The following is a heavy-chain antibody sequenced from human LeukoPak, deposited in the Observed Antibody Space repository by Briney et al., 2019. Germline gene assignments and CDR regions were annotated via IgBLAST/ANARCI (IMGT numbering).Heavy chain of an antibody. D-gene: IGHD7-27*01. CDR3: GTGDLSY. CDR2: ISYDGSNK. J-gene: IGHJ4*02. Sequence: GGSLRLSCAASGFTFSSYGMHWVRQAPGKGLEWVAVISYDGSNKYYADSVKGRFTISRDNSKNTLYLQMNSLRAEDTAVYYCGTGDLSYWGQGTLVTVSS. CDR1: GFTFSSYG. V-gene: IGHV3-30*03.